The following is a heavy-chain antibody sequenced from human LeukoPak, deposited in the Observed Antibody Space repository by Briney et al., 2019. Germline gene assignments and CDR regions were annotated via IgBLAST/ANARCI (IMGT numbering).Heavy chain of an antibody. CDR1: GGSFSGYY. J-gene: IGHJ6*02. V-gene: IGHV4-34*01. D-gene: IGHD1-7*01. CDR3: AGGRGTTERYGYYYYGMDV. Sequence: SETLSLTCAVYGGSFSGYYWSWIRQPPGKGLEWIGEINHSGSTNYNPSLKSRVTISVDASKNQFSLKLSSVTAADTAVYYCAGGRGTTERYGYYYYGMDVWGQGTTVTVSS. CDR2: INHSGST.